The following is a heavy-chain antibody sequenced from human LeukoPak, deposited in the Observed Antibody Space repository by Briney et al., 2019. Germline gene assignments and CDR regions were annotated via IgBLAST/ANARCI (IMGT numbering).Heavy chain of an antibody. J-gene: IGHJ4*02. CDR3: ISGITTGINY. CDR2: IRSKTDNYAT. Sequence: GGSLILSCAASGFTFSGSAMHWVRQASGKGLEWVGRIRSKTDNYATAYGASVKGRFAISRDDSKNTAYLQMNSLKTEDTAVYYCISGITTGINYWGQGTLVTVSS. D-gene: IGHD1-20*01. CDR1: GFTFSGSA. V-gene: IGHV3-73*01.